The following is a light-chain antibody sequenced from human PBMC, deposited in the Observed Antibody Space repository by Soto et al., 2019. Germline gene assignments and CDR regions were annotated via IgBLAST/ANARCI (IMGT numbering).Light chain of an antibody. Sequence: EIVMTQSPATLSVSPGERVTLSCRASQSVSSSLAWYQQKPGQAPRLLIYGASTKATGIPARFSGSGSGREFTLTISGLQSEDFAVYYCQQYNNWPPFTFGPGTTVDIK. V-gene: IGKV3-15*01. J-gene: IGKJ3*01. CDR2: GAS. CDR3: QQYNNWPPFT. CDR1: QSVSSS.